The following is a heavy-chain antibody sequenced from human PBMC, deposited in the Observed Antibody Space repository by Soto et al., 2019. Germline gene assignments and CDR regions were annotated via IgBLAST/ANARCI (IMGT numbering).Heavy chain of an antibody. CDR1: GFTFNSYA. V-gene: IGHV3-30-3*01. D-gene: IGHD6-13*01. Sequence: GGSLRLSCAASGFTFNSYAMHWVRQAPGKGLEWVAVISYDGSNKYYADSVKGRFTISRDNSKNTLYLQMNSLRAEYTAVYYCARVPSSSWSFDYWGQGTLVTVSS. CDR2: ISYDGSNK. CDR3: ARVPSSSWSFDY. J-gene: IGHJ4*02.